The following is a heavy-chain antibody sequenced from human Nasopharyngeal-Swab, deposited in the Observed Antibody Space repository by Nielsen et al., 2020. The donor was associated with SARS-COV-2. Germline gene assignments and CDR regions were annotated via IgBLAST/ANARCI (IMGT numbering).Heavy chain of an antibody. CDR1: GFTFSSYD. Sequence: ESLKISCAASGFTFSSYDMHWVRQATGKGLEWVSAIGTAGDTYYPGSVKGRFTISRENAKNSLYLQMNSLRAGDTAVYYCARDRVDSSSWGYYYYGMDVWGQGTTVTVSS. D-gene: IGHD6-13*01. CDR2: IGTAGDT. J-gene: IGHJ6*02. CDR3: ARDRVDSSSWGYYYYGMDV. V-gene: IGHV3-13*01.